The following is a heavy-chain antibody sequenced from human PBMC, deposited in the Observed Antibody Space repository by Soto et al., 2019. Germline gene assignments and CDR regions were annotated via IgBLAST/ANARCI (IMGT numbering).Heavy chain of an antibody. V-gene: IGHV3-23*01. CDR3: AKAYSSSLYGFDY. J-gene: IGHJ4*02. D-gene: IGHD6-13*01. CDR2: ISGSGGST. CDR1: GFTFSSYA. Sequence: PGGSLRLSCAASGFTFSSYAMSWVRQAPGKGLEWVSAISGSGGSTYYADSVKGRFTISRDNSKNTLYLQMNSLRAEDTAIYYCAKAYSSSLYGFDYWGQGTQVTVSS.